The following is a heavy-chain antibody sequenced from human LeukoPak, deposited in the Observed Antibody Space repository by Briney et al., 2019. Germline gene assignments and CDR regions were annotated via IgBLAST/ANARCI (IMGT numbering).Heavy chain of an antibody. CDR2: IIPIFGTA. V-gene: IGHV1-69*05. D-gene: IGHD2-2*01. J-gene: IGHJ4*02. Sequence: SVKVSCKASGGTFSSYAISWVRQAPGQGLEWMGGIIPIFGTANYARKFQVRVTITTDESTSTAYMELSSLRSEDTAVYYCARLVGYCSSTSCLDFDYWGQGTLVTVSS. CDR3: ARLVGYCSSTSCLDFDY. CDR1: GGTFSSYA.